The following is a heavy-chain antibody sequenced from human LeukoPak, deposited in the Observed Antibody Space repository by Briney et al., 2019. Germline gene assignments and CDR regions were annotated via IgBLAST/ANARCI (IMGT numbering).Heavy chain of an antibody. Sequence: PGGSLRLSCAASKLIFINWVRQAPGKGLEWVSSISSSSSYIYYADSVKGRFTISRDNAKNSLYLQMNSLRADDTAVYYCAKVMEEVATLGNYFDYWGQGTLVTVSS. D-gene: IGHD5-24*01. CDR2: ISSSSSYI. CDR3: AKVMEEVATLGNYFDY. J-gene: IGHJ4*02. V-gene: IGHV3-21*01. CDR1: KLIF.